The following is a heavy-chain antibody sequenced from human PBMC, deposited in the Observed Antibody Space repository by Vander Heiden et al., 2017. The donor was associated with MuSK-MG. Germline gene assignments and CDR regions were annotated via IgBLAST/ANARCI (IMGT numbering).Heavy chain of an antibody. CDR1: GGSISSGSYY. D-gene: IGHD4-17*01. CDR3: ARKVGDYVPFDY. V-gene: IGHV4-39*01. J-gene: IGHJ4*02. CDR2: IYYSGST. Sequence: QLQLQESGPGLVKPSETLSLTCPVSGGSISSGSYYWGWIRQPPGKGLEWIGNIYYSGSTYYNPSLKSRVTISVATSKNQFSLKLSSVTAADTAVYYCARKVGDYVPFDYWGQGTLVTVSS.